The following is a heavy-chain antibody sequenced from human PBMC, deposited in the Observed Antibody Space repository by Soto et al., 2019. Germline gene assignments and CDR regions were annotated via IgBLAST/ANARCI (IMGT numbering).Heavy chain of an antibody. CDR2: INHSGST. CDR3: ARVMVGAVAIRNYYYMDV. CDR1: GGSFSGYY. Sequence: SETLSLTCAVYGGSFSGYYWSWIRQPPGKGLEWIGEINHSGSTNYNPSLKSRVTISLDTSKNQYSLKLSPVTAADTAVYYCARVMVGAVAIRNYYYMDVWGKGTTVTVSS. D-gene: IGHD4-4*01. V-gene: IGHV4-34*01. J-gene: IGHJ6*03.